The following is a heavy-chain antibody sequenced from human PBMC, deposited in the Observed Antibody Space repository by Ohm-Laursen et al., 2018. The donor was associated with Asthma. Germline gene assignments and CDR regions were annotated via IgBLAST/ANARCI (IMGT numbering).Heavy chain of an antibody. Sequence: SLRLSCAASGDTFNIFGNSWMAWVRQAPGKGLEWLAKIQPLGGAAVYADSVKGRFTISRDNAKSSLYLQMTSLRAEDTAIYYCATEAWRRCDYWGQGSLVTVSS. CDR2: IQPLGGAA. V-gene: IGHV3-7*02. CDR3: ATEAWRRCDY. CDR1: GDTFNIFGNSW. J-gene: IGHJ4*02. D-gene: IGHD5-12*01.